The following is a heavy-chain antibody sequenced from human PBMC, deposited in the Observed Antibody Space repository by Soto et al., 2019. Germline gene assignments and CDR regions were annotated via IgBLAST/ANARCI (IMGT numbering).Heavy chain of an antibody. V-gene: IGHV3-23*01. D-gene: IGHD3-22*01. CDR1: GFTFSSYS. CDR3: AREKYYYDKRGYYSSYLDS. J-gene: IGHJ4*02. Sequence: GGSLRLSCAASGFTFSSYSMNWVRQAPGKGLEWVSTISGSGSSTYYADSVKGRFTISRDNSKNTIYLQMNSLRAEDTAVYYCAREKYYYDKRGYYSSYLDSWGQGTPVTVSS. CDR2: ISGSGSST.